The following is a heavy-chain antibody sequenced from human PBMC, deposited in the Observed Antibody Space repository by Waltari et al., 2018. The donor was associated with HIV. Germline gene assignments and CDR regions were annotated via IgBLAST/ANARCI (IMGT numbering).Heavy chain of an antibody. V-gene: IGHV1-2*02. Sequence: QVQLVQSGAEVKRPGASVTVSCKASGYTFSDYSIHWVRPAPGQGLEWMGWILPKSGETRFAQEFQGRLTLTGDTSISTAYMELNRLTTDDTAVYYCTRSDGMATTLLHYWGQGTLVTVSS. D-gene: IGHD5-12*01. CDR2: ILPKSGET. CDR3: TRSDGMATTLLHY. CDR1: GYTFSDYS. J-gene: IGHJ4*02.